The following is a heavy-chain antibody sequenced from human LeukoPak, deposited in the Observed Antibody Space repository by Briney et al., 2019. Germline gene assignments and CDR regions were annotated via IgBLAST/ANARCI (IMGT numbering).Heavy chain of an antibody. D-gene: IGHD6-19*01. CDR1: GFTCSSYA. CDR3: ARAHSSGWYYFDY. Sequence: PGGSLRLSCAASGFTCSSYAMHWVRHAAGTGLESVAVTSYDGSNKYYADSVKGRFTISRDNSKNTLYLQMNSLRAEDTAVYYCARAHSSGWYYFDYWGQGTLVTVSS. J-gene: IGHJ4*02. CDR2: TSYDGSNK. V-gene: IGHV3-30*04.